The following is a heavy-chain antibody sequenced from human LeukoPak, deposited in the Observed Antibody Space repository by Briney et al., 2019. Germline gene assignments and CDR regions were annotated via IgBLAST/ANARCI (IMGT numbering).Heavy chain of an antibody. CDR2: IYSSGST. V-gene: IGHV4-59*01. D-gene: IGHD2-21*02. CDR1: GASISSYY. CDR3: AREVVTDPNWFDP. J-gene: IGHJ5*02. Sequence: PSETLSLTCTVSGASISSYYWSWIRQPPGKGLEWIGYIYSSGSTKNNPSLKGRVTISLDTSKSQFSLKLTSVTAADTAVYYCAREVVTDPNWFDPWGQGTLVTVSS.